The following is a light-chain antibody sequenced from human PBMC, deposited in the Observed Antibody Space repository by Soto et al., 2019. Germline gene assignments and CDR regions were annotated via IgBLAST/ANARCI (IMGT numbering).Light chain of an antibody. CDR3: QQSYSTPRT. V-gene: IGKV1-39*01. CDR1: QSISSY. CDR2: AAS. J-gene: IGKJ1*01. Sequence: DIQMTQSASSLSASVGDRVTMTFRSSQSISSYLNWYQQKPGKAPKLLIYAASSLQSGVPSRFSGSGSGTDFTLTISSLQPEDFATYYCQQSYSTPRTFGQGTKVDIK.